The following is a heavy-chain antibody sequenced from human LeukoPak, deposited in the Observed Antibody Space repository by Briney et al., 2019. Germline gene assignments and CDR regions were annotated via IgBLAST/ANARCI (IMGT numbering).Heavy chain of an antibody. CDR2: IYYSGST. CDR1: GGSFSGYY. D-gene: IGHD3-10*01. CDR3: AREFGSGVFDY. V-gene: IGHV4-59*01. J-gene: IGHJ4*02. Sequence: SETLSLTCTIYGGSFSGYYWSWIRQPPGKGLEWIGYIYYSGSTNYNPSLKSRVTISVDTSKNQFSLKLSSVTAADTAVYYCAREFGSGVFDYWGQGTLVTVSS.